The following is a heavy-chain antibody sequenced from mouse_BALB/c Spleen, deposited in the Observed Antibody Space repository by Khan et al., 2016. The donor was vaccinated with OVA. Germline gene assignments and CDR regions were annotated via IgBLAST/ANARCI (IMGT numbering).Heavy chain of an antibody. CDR1: GYSITSNYA. J-gene: IGHJ4*01. CDR2: ISYSGLP. V-gene: IGHV3-2*02. CDR3: AKVNYYGYTMDY. D-gene: IGHD1-1*01. Sequence: EVQLQESGPGLVKPSQSLSLTCTVTGYSITSNYAWNWIRQFPGNKLEWMGYISYSGLPSYTPSLKSRISITRDTSKNPFFLQLNSVTTEDTAKYYCAKVNYYGYTMDYWGQGTTVTVSS.